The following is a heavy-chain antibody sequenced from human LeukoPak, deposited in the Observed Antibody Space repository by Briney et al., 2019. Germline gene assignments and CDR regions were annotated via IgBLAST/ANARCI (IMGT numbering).Heavy chain of an antibody. Sequence: ASVKVSCKASGYTFTSYDINWVRQATGQGLEWMGWMNPNSGNTGYAQKFQGRVTMTRNTSISTAYMELSSLRSEDTAVYYCARARVATGPRRAADYYYMDVWGKGTTVTVSS. J-gene: IGHJ6*03. V-gene: IGHV1-8*01. CDR1: GYTFTSYD. CDR2: MNPNSGNT. CDR3: ARARVATGPRRAADYYYMDV. D-gene: IGHD1-14*01.